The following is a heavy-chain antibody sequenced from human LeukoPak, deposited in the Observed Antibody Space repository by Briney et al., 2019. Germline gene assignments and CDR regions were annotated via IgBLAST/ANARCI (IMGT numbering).Heavy chain of an antibody. V-gene: IGHV3-21*01. CDR3: ARDPPVLTAAASVDY. J-gene: IGHJ4*02. CDR2: ISSSSSYI. CDR1: GFTFSSYS. D-gene: IGHD6-13*01. Sequence: GGSLRLSCAASGFTFSSYSMNWVRQAPGKGLEWVSSISSSSSYIYYADSVKGRFTISRDNAKNSLYLQMNSLRAEDTAVYYCARDPPVLTAAASVDYWGQGTLVTVSS.